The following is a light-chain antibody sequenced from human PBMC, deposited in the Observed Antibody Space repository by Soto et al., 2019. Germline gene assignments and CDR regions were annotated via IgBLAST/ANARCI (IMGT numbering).Light chain of an antibody. CDR1: MRDVGAYNL. CDR3: CSYAGSYSYV. CDR2: EVR. J-gene: IGLJ1*01. V-gene: IGLV2-14*01. Sequence: QSALTQPASVSGSPGQSITISCAGTMRDVGAYNLVSWYQQHPGRAPQLIIYEVRNRPSGISFRFSGSKSGNTASLTISGLQAEDEADYYCCSYAGSYSYVFGTGTKVTVL.